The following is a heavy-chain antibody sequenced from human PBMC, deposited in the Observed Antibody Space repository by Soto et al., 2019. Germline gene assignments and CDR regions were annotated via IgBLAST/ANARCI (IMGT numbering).Heavy chain of an antibody. Sequence: PGGSLRLSCRASGFSFSSFAMHWVRQASGKGLEWVGRIRSKANSYATAYAASVKGRFTISRDDSKNTAYLQMNSLKTEDTAVYYCTSTGTPSSEARYWGQGTLVTVSS. D-gene: IGHD1-1*01. V-gene: IGHV3-73*01. J-gene: IGHJ4*02. CDR2: IRSKANSYAT. CDR3: TSTGTPSSEARY. CDR1: GFSFSSFA.